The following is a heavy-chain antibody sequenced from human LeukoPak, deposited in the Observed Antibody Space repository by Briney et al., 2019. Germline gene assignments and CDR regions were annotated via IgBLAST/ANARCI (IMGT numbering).Heavy chain of an antibody. D-gene: IGHD1-26*01. J-gene: IGHJ5*02. V-gene: IGHV3-23*01. CDR1: GFTCSSYA. Sequence: GGSLRLSCAASGFTCSSYAMSWVRQAPGKGQEWVSAISGSGGSTYYADSVKGRFTISRDNSKNTLYLQMNSLRAEDTAVYYCAKDLWELPHHWGQGTLATVSS. CDR3: AKDLWELPHH. CDR2: ISGSGGST.